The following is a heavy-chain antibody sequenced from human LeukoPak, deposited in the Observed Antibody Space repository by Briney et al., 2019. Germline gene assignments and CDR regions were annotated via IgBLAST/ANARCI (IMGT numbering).Heavy chain of an antibody. CDR3: ARSRIAARPDEFDY. V-gene: IGHV4-39*01. Sequence: PSETLSLTCTVFGGSISSSSYYWGWIRQPPGKGLEWIGSIYYSGNTYYNPSLKSRVTISVDTSKSQFSLKLSSVTAADTAVYYCARSRIAARPDEFDYWGQGTLVTVPS. D-gene: IGHD6-6*01. J-gene: IGHJ4*02. CDR2: IYYSGNT. CDR1: GGSISSSSYY.